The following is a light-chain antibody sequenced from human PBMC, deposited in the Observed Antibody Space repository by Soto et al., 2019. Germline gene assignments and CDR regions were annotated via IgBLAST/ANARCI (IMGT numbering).Light chain of an antibody. J-gene: IGLJ1*01. CDR2: DVS. CDR1: SSDIGGYNY. CDR3: SSYTSSITYV. V-gene: IGLV2-14*01. Sequence: AARSQPGSVSGSPGESITIFCTGTSSDIGGYNYVSWYQQHPGKAPKLMIFDVSNRPSGVSHRFSGSKSGNTASLTISGLLAEDEADYYCSSYTSSITYVFGTGTKVTV.